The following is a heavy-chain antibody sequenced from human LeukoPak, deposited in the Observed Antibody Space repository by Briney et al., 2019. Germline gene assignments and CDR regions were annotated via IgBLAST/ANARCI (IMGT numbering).Heavy chain of an antibody. Sequence: ASAKVSCKASGYTFTSYGISWVRQAPGQGLEWMGWISAYNGNTNYAQKLQGRVTMTTDTSTSTAYMELRSLRSDDTAVYYCARTGEYDSRGYYSTWGQGTLVTVSS. J-gene: IGHJ5*02. CDR3: ARTGEYDSRGYYST. V-gene: IGHV1-18*01. CDR1: GYTFTSYG. D-gene: IGHD3-22*01. CDR2: ISAYNGNT.